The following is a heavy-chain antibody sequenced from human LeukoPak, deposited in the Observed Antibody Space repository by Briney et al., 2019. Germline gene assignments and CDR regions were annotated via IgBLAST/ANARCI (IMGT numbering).Heavy chain of an antibody. J-gene: IGHJ4*02. Sequence: ASVKVSCKASGYTFTSYGISWVRQAPGQGLEWMGWISAYNGNTNYAQKLQGRVTLTIDSSTSTAYMELRSLRSDDTAVYYCARDFYDSIGYFSLFDSWGQGTLVTVSS. CDR2: ISAYNGNT. V-gene: IGHV1-18*01. D-gene: IGHD3-22*01. CDR1: GYTFTSYG. CDR3: ARDFYDSIGYFSLFDS.